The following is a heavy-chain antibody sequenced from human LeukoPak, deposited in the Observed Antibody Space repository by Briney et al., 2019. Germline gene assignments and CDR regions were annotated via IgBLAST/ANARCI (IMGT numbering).Heavy chain of an antibody. J-gene: IGHJ4*02. CDR1: GFXFSSYW. Sequence: PGGSLRLSCAASGFXFSSYWMHWVRQAPGKGLVWVSRISSDGSSTSYAASVKGRFTISRDNAKNTLYLQMNSLRAEDTAIYYCAGTLSGSYYVGDYWGQGTLVTVSS. D-gene: IGHD1-26*01. V-gene: IGHV3-74*01. CDR3: AGTLSGSYYVGDY. CDR2: ISSDGSST.